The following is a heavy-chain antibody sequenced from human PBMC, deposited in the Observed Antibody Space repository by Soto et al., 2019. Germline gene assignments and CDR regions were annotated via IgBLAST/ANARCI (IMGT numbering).Heavy chain of an antibody. CDR2: ISYDGSNK. CDR3: ARTIRKYYYYYGMDV. V-gene: IGHV3-30-3*01. D-gene: IGHD4-17*01. J-gene: IGHJ6*02. Sequence: GGSLRLSCAASGFTFSSYAMHWVRQSPGKGLEWVAVISYDGSNKYYADSVKGRFTISRDNSKNTLYLQMNSLRAEDTAVYYCARTIRKYYYYYGMDVWGQGTTVTVSS. CDR1: GFTFSSYA.